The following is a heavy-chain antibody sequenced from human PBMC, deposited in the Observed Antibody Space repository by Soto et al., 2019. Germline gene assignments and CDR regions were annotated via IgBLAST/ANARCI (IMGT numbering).Heavy chain of an antibody. CDR1: GFICSSYD. Sequence: GSLRLSCVVSGFICSSYDMSWVRQAPGKGLEWVSTILVGGSTHYEDSVKGRFTISRDTSKNTVYLQMNSLTAGDTAFYYCAKATATSGGAFEIYGQGTMVTVSS. CDR3: AKATATSGGAFEI. J-gene: IGHJ3*02. D-gene: IGHD1-1*01. V-gene: IGHV3-23*01. CDR2: ILVGGST.